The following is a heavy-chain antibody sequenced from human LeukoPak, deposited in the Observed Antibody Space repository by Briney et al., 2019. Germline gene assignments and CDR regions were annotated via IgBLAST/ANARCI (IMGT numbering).Heavy chain of an antibody. V-gene: IGHV4-39*07. Sequence: SETLSLTCSVSGGSIRSSNSFWGWIRQPPGERLEWIATIYYNGNTYYNPSLQSRVTISVDTSTNQFSLKLNSVIAAYTAVYYCARATAAPSSYFFDHWGQGTLVTVSS. CDR1: GGSIRSSNSF. CDR2: IYYNGNT. J-gene: IGHJ4*02. D-gene: IGHD6-25*01. CDR3: ARATAAPSSYFFDH.